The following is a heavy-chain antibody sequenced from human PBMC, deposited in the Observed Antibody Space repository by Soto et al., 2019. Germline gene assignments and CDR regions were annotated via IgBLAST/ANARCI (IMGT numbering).Heavy chain of an antibody. CDR2: ISWNSGSI. CDR1: GFTFDDYA. Sequence: GGSLRLSCAASGFTFDDYAMHWVRQAPGKGLEWVSGISWNSGSIGYADSVKGRFTISSDNAKNSLYLQMNSLRAEDTALYYCAKSLMTTVTRYSFDYWGQGTLVTVSS. V-gene: IGHV3-9*01. CDR3: AKSLMTTVTRYSFDY. D-gene: IGHD4-17*01. J-gene: IGHJ4*02.